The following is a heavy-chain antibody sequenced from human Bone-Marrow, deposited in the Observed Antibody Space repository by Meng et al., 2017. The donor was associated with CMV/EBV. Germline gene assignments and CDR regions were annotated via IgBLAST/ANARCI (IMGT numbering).Heavy chain of an antibody. CDR2: IKQDGSEK. CDR3: VSHNLGYRY. CDR1: GFIFSTYW. D-gene: IGHD5-24*01. J-gene: IGHJ4*02. Sequence: GESLKISCAASGFIFSTYWMSWVRQAPGKGLEWGANIKQDGSEKYYVDSVKGRFTISRDNAKNSLYLQMNSLRAEDTAVYYCVSHNLGYRYWGQGTLVTVSS. V-gene: IGHV3-7*01.